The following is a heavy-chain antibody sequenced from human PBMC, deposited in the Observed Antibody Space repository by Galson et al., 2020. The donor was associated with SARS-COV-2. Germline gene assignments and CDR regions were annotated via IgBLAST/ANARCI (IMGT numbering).Heavy chain of an antibody. V-gene: IGHV4-59*01. D-gene: IGHD3-22*01. Sequence: ASETLSLTCTVSGDSLSSWSWTWIRQAPGKGLQWIGALFESGSTNSNPSLWGRVTISADTSKSHFSLKLSSVTAADTAGYSGARVTYYYDSSGQRSYALDIWGQGTKVRVSS. CDR1: GDSLSSWS. J-gene: IGHJ3*02. CDR2: LFESGST. CDR3: ARVTYYYDSSGQRSYALDI.